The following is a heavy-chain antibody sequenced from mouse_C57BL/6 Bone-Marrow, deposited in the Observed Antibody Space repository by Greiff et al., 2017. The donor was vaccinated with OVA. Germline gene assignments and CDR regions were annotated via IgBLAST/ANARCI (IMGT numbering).Heavy chain of an antibody. CDR3: ATIYYYGSSFV. Sequence: EVQLQQSGPVLVKPGASVKMSCKASGYTFTDYYMNWVKQSHGKSLEWIGVINPYNGGTSYNQKFKGKATLTVDKSSSTAYMELNSLTSEDSAVHYCATIYYYGSSFVWGQGTLVTVSA. J-gene: IGHJ3*01. V-gene: IGHV1-19*01. CDR2: INPYNGGT. CDR1: GYTFTDYY. D-gene: IGHD1-1*01.